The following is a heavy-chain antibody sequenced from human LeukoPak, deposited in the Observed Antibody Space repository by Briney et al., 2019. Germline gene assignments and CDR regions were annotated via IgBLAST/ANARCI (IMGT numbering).Heavy chain of an antibody. CDR2: IIPIFGTA. CDR3: ARDREDYYDSSGYYYY. D-gene: IGHD3-22*01. Sequence: SVKVSCKASGGTFSSYAISWVRQAPGQGLEWMGGIIPIFGTANYAQKFQGRVTITMDESTSTAYMELSSLRSEDTAVYYCARDREDYYDSSGYYYYWGQGTLVTVSS. J-gene: IGHJ4*02. V-gene: IGHV1-69*05. CDR1: GGTFSSYA.